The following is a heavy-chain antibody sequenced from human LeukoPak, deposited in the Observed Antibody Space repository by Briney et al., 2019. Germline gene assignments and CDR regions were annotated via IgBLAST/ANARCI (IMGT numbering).Heavy chain of an antibody. CDR3: ARGEYSRRMDYYYYYMDV. Sequence: PSETLSLTCAVYGGSFSGYYWSWIRQPPGKGLEWIGEINHSGSTNYNPSLKSRVTISVDTSKNQFSLKLSSVTAADTAVYYCARGEYSRRMDYYYYYMDVWGKGTTVTVSS. D-gene: IGHD6-6*01. J-gene: IGHJ6*03. CDR1: GGSFSGYY. V-gene: IGHV4-34*01. CDR2: INHSGST.